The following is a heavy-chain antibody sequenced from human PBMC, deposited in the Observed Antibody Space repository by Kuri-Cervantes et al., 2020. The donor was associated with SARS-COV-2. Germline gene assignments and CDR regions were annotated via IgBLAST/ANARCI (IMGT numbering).Heavy chain of an antibody. CDR1: GGSISSYY. D-gene: IGHD5-12*01. CDR3: AREPPGWLRNSGENWYFDL. Sequence: SETLSLTFTVSGGSISSYYWSWIRQPPGKGLEWIGYIYYSGSTNYNPSLKSRVTISVDTSKNQFSLKLSSVTAADTAVYYCAREPPGWLRNSGENWYFDLWGRGTLVTVSS. CDR2: IYYSGST. J-gene: IGHJ2*01. V-gene: IGHV4-59*01.